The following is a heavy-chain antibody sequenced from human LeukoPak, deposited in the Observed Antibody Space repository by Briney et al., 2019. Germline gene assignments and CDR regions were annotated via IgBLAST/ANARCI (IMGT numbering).Heavy chain of an antibody. J-gene: IGHJ4*02. V-gene: IGHV3-23*01. CDR3: AKDHSTSCFYY. CDR2: ISGSGGST. CDR1: GFTFSSYA. D-gene: IGHD2-2*01. Sequence: GGSLRLSCATSGFTFSSYAMSWVRQAPGKELEWVSAISGSGGSTYYADSVKGRFTISRDNSKNTLYLQMNSLRAEDTAVYYCAKDHSTSCFYYWGQGTLVTVSS.